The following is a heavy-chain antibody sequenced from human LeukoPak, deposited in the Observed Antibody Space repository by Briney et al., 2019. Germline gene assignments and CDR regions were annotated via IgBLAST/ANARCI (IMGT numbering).Heavy chain of an antibody. CDR3: AREDTVTTPTYYYYMDV. CDR1: GFTFSSYS. D-gene: IGHD4-17*01. J-gene: IGHJ6*03. Sequence: KTGGSLRLSRAASGFTFSSYSMNWVRQAPGKGLEWVSSISSSSSYIYYADSVKGRFTISRDNAKNSLYLQMNSLRAEDTAVYYYAREDTVTTPTYYYYMDVWGKGTTVTVSS. CDR2: ISSSSSYI. V-gene: IGHV3-21*01.